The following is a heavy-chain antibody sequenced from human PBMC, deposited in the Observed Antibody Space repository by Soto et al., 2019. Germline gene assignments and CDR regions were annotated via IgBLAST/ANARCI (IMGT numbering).Heavy chain of an antibody. CDR1: GLTVSNNY. CDR2: IYSGGNT. CDR3: ARGPNDGFI. Sequence: EVQLVESGGGLIQPGGSLRLFCAASGLTVSNNYMSWVRQAPGKGLEWVSVIYSGGNTNYADSVKGRFIISRDNSKNTVHLQMNNLRAEDTAVYYCARGPNDGFIWGQGTTVTVSS. J-gene: IGHJ3*02. V-gene: IGHV3-53*01. D-gene: IGHD1-1*01.